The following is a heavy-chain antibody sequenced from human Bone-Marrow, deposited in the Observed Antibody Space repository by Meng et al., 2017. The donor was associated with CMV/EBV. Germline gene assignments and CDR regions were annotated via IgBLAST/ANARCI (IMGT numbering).Heavy chain of an antibody. CDR3: ARDGTVGASRGVYYYYYGMDV. CDR2: IGTAGDT. Sequence: GESLKISCAASGFTFSSYDMHWVRQATGKGLEWVSAIGTAGDTYYPGSVKGRFTISRDNAKNSMYMQMNSLRAEDTAVYYCARDGTVGASRGVYYYYYGMDVWGQGTTVTVSS. CDR1: GFTFSSYD. J-gene: IGHJ6*02. D-gene: IGHD1-26*01. V-gene: IGHV3-13*01.